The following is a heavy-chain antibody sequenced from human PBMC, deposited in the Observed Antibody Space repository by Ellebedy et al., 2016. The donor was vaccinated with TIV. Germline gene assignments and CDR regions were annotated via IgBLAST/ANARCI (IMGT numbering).Heavy chain of an antibody. J-gene: IGHJ4*02. CDR2: ISYDGSNK. Sequence: GESLKISCAASGFTFSSYGMHWVRQAPGKGLEWVAVISYDGSNKYYADSVKGRFTISRDNSKNTLYLQMNSLRAEDTAVYYCAKEGGWELLGFFDYWGQGTLVTVSS. V-gene: IGHV3-30*18. D-gene: IGHD1-26*01. CDR3: AKEGGWELLGFFDY. CDR1: GFTFSSYG.